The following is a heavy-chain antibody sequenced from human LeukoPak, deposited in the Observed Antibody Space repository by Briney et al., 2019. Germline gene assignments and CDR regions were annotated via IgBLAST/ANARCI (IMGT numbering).Heavy chain of an antibody. V-gene: IGHV4-31*03. J-gene: IGHJ3*01. CDR3: AREKTAYYYDRSGFSEGAFDV. Sequence: SQTLSLTCTVSGGSNSSGGEYWRWIRHLPEKGLEWIGYVYYSGSTYYNPSLESRITMSVDTSENQFSLKLTSVTAADTAVYYCAREKTAYYYDRSGFSEGAFDVWGQGTMVTVSS. CDR1: GGSNSSGGEY. CDR2: VYYSGST. D-gene: IGHD3-22*01.